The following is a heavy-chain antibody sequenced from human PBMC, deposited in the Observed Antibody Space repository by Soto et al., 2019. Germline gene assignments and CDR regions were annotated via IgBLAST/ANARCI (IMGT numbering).Heavy chain of an antibody. D-gene: IGHD3-22*01. CDR3: ARYYYDSSGYYYFDY. J-gene: IGHJ4*02. V-gene: IGHV4-59*01. Sequence: AXETLSLTCTVSGGSISSYNWSWIRQPPGKGLEWIGYIYYSGSTNYNPSLKSRVTISLDTSKNQFSLKLSSVTAADTAVYYCARYYYDSSGYYYFDYWGQGTLVTVSS. CDR1: GGSISSYN. CDR2: IYYSGST.